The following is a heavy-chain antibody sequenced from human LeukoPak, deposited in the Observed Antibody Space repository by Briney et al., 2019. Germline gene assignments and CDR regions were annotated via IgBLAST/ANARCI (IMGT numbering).Heavy chain of an antibody. J-gene: IGHJ4*02. Sequence: PGGSLRLSCAASGFTFSSYAMHWVRQAPGKGLEYVSAISSNGGSTYYANSVKGRFTISRDNSKNTLYLQMGSLRAEDMAVYYCAVGNDYVDYPLPYFDYWGQGTLVTVSS. CDR3: AVGNDYVDYPLPYFDY. CDR2: ISSNGGST. V-gene: IGHV3-64*01. CDR1: GFTFSSYA. D-gene: IGHD4-17*01.